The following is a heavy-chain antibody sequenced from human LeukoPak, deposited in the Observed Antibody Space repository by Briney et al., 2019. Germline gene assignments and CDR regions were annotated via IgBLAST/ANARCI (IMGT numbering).Heavy chain of an antibody. V-gene: IGHV3-21*06. CDR2: ISGSSTDI. CDR3: ARRGFYDSSGYDY. J-gene: IGHJ4*02. CDR1: GFTFSNYA. D-gene: IGHD3-22*01. Sequence: GGSLRLSCAASGFTFSNYAMNWVRQAPGKGLEWVSSISGSSTDIYYADSVKGRFTISRDNAKNSLYLQINSLRAEDAAIYYCARRGFYDSSGYDYWGQGTLVTVSS.